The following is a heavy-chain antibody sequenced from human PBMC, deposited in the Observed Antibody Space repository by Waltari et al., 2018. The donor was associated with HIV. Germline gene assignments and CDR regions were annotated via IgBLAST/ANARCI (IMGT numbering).Heavy chain of an antibody. J-gene: IGHJ4*02. V-gene: IGHV1-2*02. CDR2: INTNSGGT. CDR1: GYTFTGYY. Sequence: QVQLVQSGAEVKKPGASVKVSCKASGYTFTGYYMHWVRQAPGQGLEWMGWINTNSGGTNYAQKFQGRVTMTRDTSISTAYMELSRLRSDDTAVYYCARADIVVVTAWVDYWGQGTLVTVSS. CDR3: ARADIVVVTAWVDY. D-gene: IGHD2-21*02.